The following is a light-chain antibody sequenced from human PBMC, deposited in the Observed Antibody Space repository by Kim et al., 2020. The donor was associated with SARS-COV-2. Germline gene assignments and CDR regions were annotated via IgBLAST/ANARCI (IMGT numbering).Light chain of an antibody. CDR1: QSVSSN. CDR2: GAS. CDR3: QQYNNWHT. J-gene: IGKJ2*01. V-gene: IGKV3D-15*01. Sequence: EIVMTQSPATLSVSPGERATLSCRASQSVSSNLAWYQQKPGQAPWLLIYGASTRATGIPARFSGSGSGTEFTLTISSLQSEDFAVYYCQQYNNWHTFGQGTKLEI.